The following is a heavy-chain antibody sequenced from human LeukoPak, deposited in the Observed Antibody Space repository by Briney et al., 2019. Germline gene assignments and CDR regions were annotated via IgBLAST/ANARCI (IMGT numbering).Heavy chain of an antibody. Sequence: GGPLRLSCAASGFTFSSYWMSWVRQAPGKGLEWVANIRQDGSEKYYVDSVKGRFTISRDNAKNSLYLQMNSLRAEDTAVYYCARAYQLQWELFGSEDTGGPFDYWGQGTLVTVSS. CDR3: ARAYQLQWELFGSEDTGGPFDY. J-gene: IGHJ4*02. V-gene: IGHV3-7*01. CDR1: GFTFSSYW. D-gene: IGHD1-26*01. CDR2: IRQDGSEK.